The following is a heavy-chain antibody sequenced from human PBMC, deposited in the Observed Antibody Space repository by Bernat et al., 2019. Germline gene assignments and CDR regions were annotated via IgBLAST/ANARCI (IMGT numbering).Heavy chain of an antibody. CDR2: IYSGVSK. V-gene: IGHV3-53*01. CDR3: ARDRSTMVQGVIIPYLGWFDP. J-gene: IGHJ5*02. CDR1: VFTVSSNY. D-gene: IGHD3-10*01. Sequence: EVQLVESGGGLIQPGGSLRLSCAASVFTVSSNYMSWVRQAPGKGLEWVSVIYSGVSKYYADSVQGRFTISRDNAKNQLYLQMNSMRAEDTAVDYYARDRSTMVQGVIIPYLGWFDPWGQGTLVTVSS.